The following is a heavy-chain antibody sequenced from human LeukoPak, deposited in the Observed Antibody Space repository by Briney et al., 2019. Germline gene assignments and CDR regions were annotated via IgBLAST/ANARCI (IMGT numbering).Heavy chain of an antibody. D-gene: IGHD2-15*01. Sequence: GGSLRLFCAASGFTFSSYAMSWVRQAPGKGLEWVSAISGSGGSTFYADSVKGRFTISRDNSKNTLYLQMNSLRAEDTAVYYCAKGLVVVAATPLYFDYWGQGTLVTVSS. J-gene: IGHJ4*02. V-gene: IGHV3-23*01. CDR3: AKGLVVVAATPLYFDY. CDR1: GFTFSSYA. CDR2: ISGSGGST.